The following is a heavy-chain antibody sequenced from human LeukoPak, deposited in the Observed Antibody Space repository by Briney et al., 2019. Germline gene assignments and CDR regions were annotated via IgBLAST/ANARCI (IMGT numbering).Heavy chain of an antibody. D-gene: IGHD3-10*01. CDR1: GFTFSSYA. Sequence: PGRSLRLSCAASGFTFSSYAMHWVRQAPGKGLEWVAVISYDGSNKYYADSVKGRLTISRDNSKNTLYLQMNSLRAEDTAVYYCARDTYGYYAMDVWGQGTTVTVSS. CDR2: ISYDGSNK. J-gene: IGHJ6*02. CDR3: ARDTYGYYAMDV. V-gene: IGHV3-30-3*01.